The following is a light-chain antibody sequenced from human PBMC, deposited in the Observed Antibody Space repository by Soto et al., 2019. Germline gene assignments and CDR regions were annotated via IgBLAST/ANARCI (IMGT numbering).Light chain of an antibody. J-gene: IGKJ1*01. V-gene: IGKV3-20*01. Sequence: EIVLTQSPGTLSLSPGERATLSCRASQSVSSSYLAWYQQKPGQAPRLLIYGASSRATGIPDRFSGSGSGTDVTLTISRLEPEDFAVYYGQQYVSSPRTFGQGTKVEIK. CDR3: QQYVSSPRT. CDR1: QSVSSSY. CDR2: GAS.